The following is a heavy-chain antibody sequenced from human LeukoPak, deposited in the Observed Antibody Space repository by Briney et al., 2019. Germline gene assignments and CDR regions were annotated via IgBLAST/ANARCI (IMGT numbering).Heavy chain of an antibody. V-gene: IGHV6-1*01. CDR2: TIYRSEWHH. CDR1: GDSVFRTNVA. CDR3: ATYRFDY. J-gene: IGHJ4*02. Sequence: SQTLSLTCALSGDSVFRTNVAWNWLRQSRSGGLEWLGRTIYRSEWHHDYAVSMKGRITISPDTSRNQFSLQLNSVTPEDTAVYYCATYRFDYWGQGTLVTVS. D-gene: IGHD3-16*02.